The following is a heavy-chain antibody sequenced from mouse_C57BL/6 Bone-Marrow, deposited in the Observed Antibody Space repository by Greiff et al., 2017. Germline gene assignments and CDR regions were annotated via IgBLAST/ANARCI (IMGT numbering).Heavy chain of an antibody. CDR1: GYTFNSYW. Sequence: QVQLQQPGAELVKPGASVKLSCKASGYTFNSYWMHWVKQRPGQGLEWIGMIHPNSGSTNSNEKFKSKATLTVDKSSSKAYMQLSSLTSEDSAVYYCANYVILDYWGQGTTLTVSS. V-gene: IGHV1-64*01. CDR3: ANYVILDY. CDR2: IHPNSGST. J-gene: IGHJ2*01. D-gene: IGHD2-4*01.